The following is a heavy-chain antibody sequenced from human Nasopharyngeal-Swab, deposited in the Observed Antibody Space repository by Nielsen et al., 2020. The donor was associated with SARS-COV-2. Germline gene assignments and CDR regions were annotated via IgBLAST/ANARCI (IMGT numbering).Heavy chain of an antibody. D-gene: IGHD3-10*01. CDR1: GFTFSSYW. CDR3: ARDFVGQMDV. J-gene: IGHJ6*02. V-gene: IGHV3-7*03. Sequence: GESLKISCAASGFTFSSYWMSWVRQAPGKGLEWVANIEQDGSEKYYVDSVKGRFTISRDNAKNSLYLQMNSLRAEDTAVYYCARDFVGQMDVWGQGTTVTVSS. CDR2: IEQDGSEK.